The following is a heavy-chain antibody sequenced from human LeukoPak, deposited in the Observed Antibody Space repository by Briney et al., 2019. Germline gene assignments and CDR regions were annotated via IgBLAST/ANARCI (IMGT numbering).Heavy chain of an antibody. CDR3: AREAPTMSGSYGTIDY. Sequence: SETLSLTCAVYGGSFSGYYWSWIRQPPGKGLEWIGEINHSGSTNYNPSLKSRVTISVDTSKNQFSLKLSSVTAADTAVYYCAREAPTMSGSYGTIDYWGQGTLVTVSS. CDR2: INHSGST. J-gene: IGHJ4*02. D-gene: IGHD1-26*01. CDR1: GGSFSGYY. V-gene: IGHV4-34*01.